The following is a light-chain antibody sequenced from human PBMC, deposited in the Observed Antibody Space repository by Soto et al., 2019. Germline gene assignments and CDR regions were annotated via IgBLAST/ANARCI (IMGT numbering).Light chain of an antibody. V-gene: IGLV1-40*01. CDR3: QSFDSSLSGSGV. Sequence: QSVLTQPPSVSGPPGQRVPISATGSSSDIGAGHDVHWYQQVPGTAPKLLIYGNNNRPSGVPDRFSGSNSGTSASLAITGLQADDEADYYCQSFDSSLSGSGVFGGGTKLTVL. J-gene: IGLJ3*02. CDR2: GNN. CDR1: SSDIGAGHD.